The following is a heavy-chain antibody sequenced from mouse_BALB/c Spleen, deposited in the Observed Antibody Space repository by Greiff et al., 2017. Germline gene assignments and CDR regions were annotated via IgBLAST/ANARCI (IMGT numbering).Heavy chain of an antibody. V-gene: IGHV14-3*02. J-gene: IGHJ4*01. CDR1: GFNIKDTY. Sequence: VQLKQSGAELVKPGASVKLSCTASGFNIKDTYMHWVKQRPEQGLEWIGRIDPANGNTKYDPKFQGKATITADTSSNTAYLQLSSLTSEDTAVYYCARGGTMITTAYYAMDYWGQGTSVTVSS. CDR2: IDPANGNT. D-gene: IGHD2-4*01. CDR3: ARGGTMITTAYYAMDY.